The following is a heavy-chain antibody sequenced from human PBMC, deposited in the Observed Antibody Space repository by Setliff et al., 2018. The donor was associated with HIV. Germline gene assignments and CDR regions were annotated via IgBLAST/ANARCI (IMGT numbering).Heavy chain of an antibody. V-gene: IGHV3-23*01. J-gene: IGHJ4*02. Sequence: PGGSLRLSCEASGYTFSSYAVSWVRQVPGKGLEWVSAITGSGGRTHYADSVKGRFTISRDNSRSTLYLQMNSLRAEDTAVYYCAKEIRAMGSDWGQGTLVTVSS. D-gene: IGHD5-18*01. CDR3: AKEIRAMGSD. CDR1: GYTFSSYA. CDR2: ITGSGGRT.